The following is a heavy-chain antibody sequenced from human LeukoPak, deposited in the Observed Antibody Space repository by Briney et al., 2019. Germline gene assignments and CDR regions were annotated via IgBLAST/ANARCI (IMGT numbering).Heavy chain of an antibody. J-gene: IGHJ4*02. Sequence: GGSLRPSCAASGFTFSSYAMSWVRQAPGKGLEWVSAISGSGGSTYYADSVKGRFTISRDNSKNTLYLQMNSLRAEDTAVYYCARDRYSSCDYWGQGTLVTVSS. CDR3: ARDRYSSCDY. D-gene: IGHD3-16*02. CDR2: ISGSGGST. CDR1: GFTFSSYA. V-gene: IGHV3-23*01.